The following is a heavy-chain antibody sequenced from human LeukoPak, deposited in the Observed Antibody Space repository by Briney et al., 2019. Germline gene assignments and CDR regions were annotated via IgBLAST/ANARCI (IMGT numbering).Heavy chain of an antibody. CDR2: IYYSGST. CDR3: ARADRFSYWFDP. Sequence: VKPSETQSLTCTVSGGSISSYYWSWIRQPPGKGLEWIGYIYYSGSTNYNPSLKSRVTISVDTSKNQFSLKLSSVTAADTAVYYCARADRFSYWFDPWGQGALLTVSS. J-gene: IGHJ5*02. V-gene: IGHV4-59*01. CDR1: GGSISSYY.